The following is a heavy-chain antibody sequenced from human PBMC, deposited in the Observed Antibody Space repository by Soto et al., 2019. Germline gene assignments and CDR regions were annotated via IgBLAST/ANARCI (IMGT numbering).Heavy chain of an antibody. CDR3: AREASTKPPGFDY. V-gene: IGHV1-69*13. J-gene: IGHJ4*02. Sequence: SVKVSCKASGGTFSSYAISWVRQAPGQGLEWMGGIIPIFGTANYAQKFQGRVTITADESTSTAYMELSSLRSEDTAVYYCAREASTKPPGFDYWGKGTLVPVSS. CDR1: GGTFSSYA. CDR2: IIPIFGTA.